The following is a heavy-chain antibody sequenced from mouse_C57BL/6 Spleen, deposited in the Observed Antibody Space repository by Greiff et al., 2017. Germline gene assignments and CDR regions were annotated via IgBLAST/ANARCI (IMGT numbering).Heavy chain of an antibody. CDR2: IDPSDSET. CDR3: ARSGGITTVAYFDY. CDR1: GYTFTSYW. J-gene: IGHJ2*01. D-gene: IGHD1-1*01. V-gene: IGHV1-52*01. Sequence: QVQLQQPGAELVRPGSSVKLSCKASGYTFTSYWMHWVKQRPIQGLEWIGNIDPSDSETHYNQKFKDKATLTVDKSSSTAYMQLSSLTSEDSAVYYCARSGGITTVAYFDYWGQGTTLTVSS.